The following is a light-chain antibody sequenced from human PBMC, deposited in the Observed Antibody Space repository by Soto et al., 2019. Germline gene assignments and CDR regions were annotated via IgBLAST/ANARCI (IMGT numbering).Light chain of an antibody. CDR1: QSVNYN. V-gene: IGKV3D-15*01. J-gene: IGKJ4*01. Sequence: EIVMTQSPATLSVSPGERATLSCRASQSVNYNLAWYQQKPGQAPRLLIYSASTRATGTPARCSGSGAGTEFTLTISRLQSEDFAVYYCQQYNNWPPLTFGGGTKVDIK. CDR2: SAS. CDR3: QQYNNWPPLT.